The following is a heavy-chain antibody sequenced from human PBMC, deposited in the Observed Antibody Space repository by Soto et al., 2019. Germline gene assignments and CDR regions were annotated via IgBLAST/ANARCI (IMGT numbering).Heavy chain of an antibody. Sequence: QVQLVQSGAGVTKPGASVKVSCKASGYTLTSYGISWVQQAPGQGLEWMGWISAYNGDTNYAQSLQGRVTMTTDTSTTTAYMELRSLRSDDTAVYYCATTIGYSYYYYGMDVWGQGTTVTVSS. CDR1: GYTLTSYG. V-gene: IGHV1-18*01. D-gene: IGHD5-12*01. CDR3: ATTIGYSYYYYGMDV. J-gene: IGHJ6*02. CDR2: ISAYNGDT.